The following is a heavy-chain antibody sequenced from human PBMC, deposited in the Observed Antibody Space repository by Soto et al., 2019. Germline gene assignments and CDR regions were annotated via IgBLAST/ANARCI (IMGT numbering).Heavy chain of an antibody. CDR1: GGSISSYY. V-gene: IGHV4-59*06. Sequence: PSVTLSLTCTVSGGSISSYYWRWIRQPPGKGLEWIGYIYYSGSTYYNPSLKSRVTISVDTSKNQFSLKQSSVTAAGTAVYYGGDYGDDVVYVGYSSEGTLVSDCS. D-gene: IGHD4-17*01. CDR2: IYYSGST. J-gene: IGHJ4*02. CDR3: GDYGDDVVYVGY.